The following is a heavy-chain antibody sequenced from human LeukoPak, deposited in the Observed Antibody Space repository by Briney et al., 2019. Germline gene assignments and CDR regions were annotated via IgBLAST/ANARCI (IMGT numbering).Heavy chain of an antibody. J-gene: IGHJ4*02. CDR1: GFTFDDYA. CDR2: INWNSGSI. D-gene: IGHD6-19*01. Sequence: PGGSLRLSCAASGFTFDDYAMHWVRQAPGKGLEWVSGINWNSGSIGYADSVKGRFTISRDNAKNSLYLQMNSLRVEDTALYYCAKDREQYSSSFDYWGQGTLVTVSS. V-gene: IGHV3-9*01. CDR3: AKDREQYSSSFDY.